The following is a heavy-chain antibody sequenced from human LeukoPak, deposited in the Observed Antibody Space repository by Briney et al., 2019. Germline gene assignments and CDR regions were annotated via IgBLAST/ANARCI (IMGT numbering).Heavy chain of an antibody. CDR3: AKGELWPYYFDY. CDR2: IYYSGST. D-gene: IGHD1-7*01. J-gene: IGHJ4*02. V-gene: IGHV4-39*01. Sequence: PSETLSLTCTVSGGSISSSSYSWGWIRQPPGKGLEWIGSIYYSGSTYYNPSLKSRVTISVDTSKNQFSLKLSSVTAADTAVYYCAKGELWPYYFDYWGQGTLVTVSS. CDR1: GGSISSSSYS.